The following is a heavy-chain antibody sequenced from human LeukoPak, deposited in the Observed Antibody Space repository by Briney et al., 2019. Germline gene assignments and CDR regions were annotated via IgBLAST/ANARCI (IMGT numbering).Heavy chain of an antibody. D-gene: IGHD5-12*01. Sequence: SETLSLTCTVSGGSISSGVYYWSWIRQHPGKGLEWIGYIYYSGSTYYTPSLKNRVTISVATSKNQFSLRLSSVTAVDTAVYYCARGGGGYSWYFDLWGRGTLVTVSS. V-gene: IGHV4-31*03. J-gene: IGHJ2*01. CDR2: IYYSGST. CDR3: ARGGGGYSWYFDL. CDR1: GGSISSGVYY.